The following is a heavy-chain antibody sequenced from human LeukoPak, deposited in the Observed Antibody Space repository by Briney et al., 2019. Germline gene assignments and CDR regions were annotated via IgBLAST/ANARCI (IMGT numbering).Heavy chain of an antibody. D-gene: IGHD2-15*01. CDR2: IYSGGST. Sequence: PGGSLILSCAASGFTVSSNYMSWVRQAPGKGLEWVSVIYSGGSTYYADSLKGRFTISRDNSKNTLYLQMNSLRAEDTAVYYCARGYCNAGRCWNFDYWGQGTLVTVSS. V-gene: IGHV3-53*01. CDR1: GFTVSSNY. CDR3: ARGYCNAGRCWNFDY. J-gene: IGHJ4*02.